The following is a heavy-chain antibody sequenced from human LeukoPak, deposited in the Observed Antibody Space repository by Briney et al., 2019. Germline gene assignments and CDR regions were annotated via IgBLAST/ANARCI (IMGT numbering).Heavy chain of an antibody. CDR2: ISAYSGNT. CDR3: ARGARNYYDSSSVDP. J-gene: IGHJ5*02. CDR1: GYTFTTYG. V-gene: IGHV1-18*01. D-gene: IGHD3-22*01. Sequence: ASVKVSCKASGYTFTTYGISWVRQAPGQGLEWMGWISAYSGNTKYAQKFQGRVIMTTDTSTSTAYMELRSLRSDDTAVYYCARGARNYYDSSSVDPWGQGTLVTVCS.